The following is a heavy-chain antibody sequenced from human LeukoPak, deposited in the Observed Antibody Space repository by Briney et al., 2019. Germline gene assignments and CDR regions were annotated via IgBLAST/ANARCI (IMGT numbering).Heavy chain of an antibody. V-gene: IGHV3-53*01. CDR2: IYSGGST. CDR3: AKDDAWLRFGE. D-gene: IGHD3-10*01. J-gene: IGHJ4*02. CDR1: GFNFSSYE. Sequence: GGSLRLSCAASGFNFSSYEMNWVRQAPGKGLEWVSVIYSGGSTYYADSVKGRFTISRDNSKNTLYLEVISLTAEDTAVYYCAKDDAWLRFGEWSQGTLVTVSS.